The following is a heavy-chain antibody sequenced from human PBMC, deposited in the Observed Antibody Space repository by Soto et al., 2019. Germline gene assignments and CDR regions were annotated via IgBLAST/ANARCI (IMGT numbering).Heavy chain of an antibody. D-gene: IGHD1-26*01. Sequence: GESLKISCKGSGYSFTTYWIGWVRQMPGKGLEWMGIIYPGDSDTRYSPSFQGQVTISADKSISTAYLQWSSLKASDTAMYYCARFHSSGRYYDPFDYWGQGTLVTVSS. CDR1: GYSFTTYW. V-gene: IGHV5-51*01. CDR2: IYPGDSDT. J-gene: IGHJ4*02. CDR3: ARFHSSGRYYDPFDY.